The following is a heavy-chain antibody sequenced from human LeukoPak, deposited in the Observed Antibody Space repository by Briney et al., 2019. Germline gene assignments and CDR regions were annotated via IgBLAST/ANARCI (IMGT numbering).Heavy chain of an antibody. Sequence: SLRLSWVALEFSLETYWMSWVRQAPGKGPEWVANINEDGSEKHYGGFVGGRFCICRDNADNSLQLQMHCLRPEDMAVYYCARGETMDVRGDGTTVTVSS. D-gene: IGHD5-24*01. CDR1: EFSLETYW. J-gene: IGHJ6*01. CDR2: INEDGSEK. CDR3: ARGETMDV. V-gene: IGHV3-7*01.